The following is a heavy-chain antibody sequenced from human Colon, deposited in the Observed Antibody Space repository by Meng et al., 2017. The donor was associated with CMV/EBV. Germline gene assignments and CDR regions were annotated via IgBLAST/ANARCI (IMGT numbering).Heavy chain of an antibody. CDR2: IRSDGSAT. Sequence: QLPLRLSGAGLKEPGASVKATCKAPVYKFSDYYMHWVRQAPGQGLEWMGWIRSDGSATNYAQKFRGRVTMTRDASVSTAYMELSGLTSDDTAVYFCVRSSGWSLFDYWGPGALVTVSS. D-gene: IGHD6-19*01. CDR1: VYKFSDYY. CDR3: VRSSGWSLFDY. J-gene: IGHJ4*02. V-gene: IGHV1-2*02.